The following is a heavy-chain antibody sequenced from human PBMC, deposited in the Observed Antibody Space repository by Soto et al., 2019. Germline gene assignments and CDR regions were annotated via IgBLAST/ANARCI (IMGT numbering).Heavy chain of an antibody. V-gene: IGHV1-46*03. CDR2: INPSGGYT. Sequence: QVQLVQSGAEVKKPGASVKVSCKASGYTFTSYYMNWVRQAPGQGLEWLGIINPSGGYTTYAQRFLGRVPMTRDTSTSPVPRGLGSLKSEATAVYCCAGGGVIVVVTAPYTPWGQEPLVPVSS. D-gene: IGHD2-21*02. CDR1: GYTFTSYY. J-gene: IGHJ5*02. CDR3: AGGGVIVVVTAPYTP.